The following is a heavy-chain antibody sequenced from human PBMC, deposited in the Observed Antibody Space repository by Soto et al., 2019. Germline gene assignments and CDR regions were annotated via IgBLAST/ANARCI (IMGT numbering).Heavy chain of an antibody. V-gene: IGHV3-23*01. D-gene: IGHD6-13*01. CDR2: ISGSGGST. Sequence: PGGSLRLSCAASGFTFSSYAMSWVRQAPGKGLEWVSAISGSGGSTYYADSVKGRFTISRDNSKNTLYLQMNSLRAEDTAVYYCAKDCSRIAGGEYYFDYWGQGTLVTVSS. CDR1: GFTFSSYA. CDR3: AKDCSRIAGGEYYFDY. J-gene: IGHJ4*02.